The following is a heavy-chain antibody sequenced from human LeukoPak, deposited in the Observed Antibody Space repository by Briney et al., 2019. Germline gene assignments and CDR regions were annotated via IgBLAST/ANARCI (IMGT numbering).Heavy chain of an antibody. D-gene: IGHD6-19*01. J-gene: IGHJ6*03. CDR2: IKEDGSEN. Sequence: GGSLRLSCAASGFTFSYYWMSWVRQAPGKGLEWVANIKEDGSENYSVDSVKGRFTISRDNAKNSVYLQMNSLRAEDTAVYYCARGSSGRNRFPNYYYYMDVWGKGTTVTISS. V-gene: IGHV3-7*01. CDR1: GFTFSYYW. CDR3: ARGSSGRNRFPNYYYYMDV.